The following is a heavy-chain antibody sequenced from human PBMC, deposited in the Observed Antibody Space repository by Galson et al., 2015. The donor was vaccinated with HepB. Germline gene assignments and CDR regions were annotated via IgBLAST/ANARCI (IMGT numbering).Heavy chain of an antibody. Sequence: CAISGDSVSSNSAAWNWIRQSPSRGLEWLGRTYYRSKWYTEYAAPVRSRITINADTSKNQFSLQLNSVTPEDTAVYYCARGKGRGDWYFDLWGRGTLVTVSS. CDR3: ARGKGRGDWYFDL. CDR2: TYYRSKWYT. J-gene: IGHJ2*01. V-gene: IGHV6-1*01. CDR1: GDSVSSNSAA.